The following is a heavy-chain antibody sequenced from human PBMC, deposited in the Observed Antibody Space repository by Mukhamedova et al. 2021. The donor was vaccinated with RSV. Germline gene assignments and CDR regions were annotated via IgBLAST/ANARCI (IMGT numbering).Heavy chain of an antibody. D-gene: IGHD5-12*01. J-gene: IGHJ4*02. V-gene: IGHV3-23*01. Sequence: RDNSKNTLYLQMNSLRAEDTAVYYCAKGHDVVATIYDYWGQGTLVTVSS. CDR3: AKGHDVVATIYDY.